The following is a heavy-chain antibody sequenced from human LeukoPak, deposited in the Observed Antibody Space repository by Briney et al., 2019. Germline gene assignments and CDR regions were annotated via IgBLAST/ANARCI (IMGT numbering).Heavy chain of an antibody. CDR3: TTSAPGYGGDY. Sequence: GGSLRLSCAASGFTFSNAWMSWVRQAPGKGLEWVGRIKSKTDGGTTDYAAPVKGRFTTLRDDSKNTLYLQMNSLKTEDTAVYYCTTSAPGYGGDYWGQGTLVTVSS. CDR1: GFTFSNAW. D-gene: IGHD4-23*01. J-gene: IGHJ4*02. CDR2: IKSKTDGGTT. V-gene: IGHV3-15*01.